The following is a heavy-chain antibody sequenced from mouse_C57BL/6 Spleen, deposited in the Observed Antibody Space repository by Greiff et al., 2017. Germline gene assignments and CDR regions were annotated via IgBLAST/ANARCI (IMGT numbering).Heavy chain of an antibody. CDR3: ARRRGLRNDAMDY. CDR1: GYTFTSYW. J-gene: IGHJ4*01. D-gene: IGHD1-1*01. CDR2: IDPSDSYT. V-gene: IGHV1-69*01. Sequence: QVQLQQPGAELVMPGASVKLSCKASGYTFTSYWMHWVKQRPGQGLEWIGEIDPSDSYTNYNQKFKGKSTLTVDKSSSTAYMQLSSLTSEDSAVYYGARRRGLRNDAMDYWGQGTSVTVSS.